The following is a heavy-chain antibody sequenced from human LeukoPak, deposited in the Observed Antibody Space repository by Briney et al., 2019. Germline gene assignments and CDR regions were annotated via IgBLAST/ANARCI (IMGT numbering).Heavy chain of an antibody. D-gene: IGHD6-19*01. V-gene: IGHV4-59*08. J-gene: IGHJ4*02. CDR1: GGSVSGYY. CDR3: ARHGSGWSFDY. Sequence: SETLSLTCTVSGGSVSGYYWSWIWQPPGKGLEWIGYISYSGSTNYNPSLKSRVSISVDTSKNQFSLNLNSVTAADTAVFYCARHGSGWSFDYWGQGTLVTVSS. CDR2: ISYSGST.